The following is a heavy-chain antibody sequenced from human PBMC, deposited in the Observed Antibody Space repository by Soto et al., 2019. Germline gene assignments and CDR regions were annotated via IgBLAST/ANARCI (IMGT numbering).Heavy chain of an antibody. Sequence: ELKLLEIGGGLVQPGGSLRLSCAASEFTFSTYAMTWVRQAPGRGLQWVATISDSGDITYYADSVKGRFTISRDNSRNTLYLQMNNLRAEDTALYYCAKPWVPSIPDRPPRFDYWGRGTLVTVSS. CDR2: ISDSGDIT. D-gene: IGHD6-6*01. CDR3: AKPWVPSIPDRPPRFDY. CDR1: EFTFSTYA. J-gene: IGHJ4*02. V-gene: IGHV3-23*01.